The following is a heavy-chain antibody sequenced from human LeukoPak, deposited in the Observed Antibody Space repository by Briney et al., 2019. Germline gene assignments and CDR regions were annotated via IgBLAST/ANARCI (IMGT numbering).Heavy chain of an antibody. CDR1: GFTFSNAW. J-gene: IGHJ4*02. CDR2: IKSKTDGGTT. D-gene: IGHD3-22*01. V-gene: IGHV3-15*01. Sequence: GGSLRLSCAASGFTFSNAWMSWVRQAPGKGLEWVGHIKSKTDGGTTDYAAPVKGRFTISRDDSKNTLNLQMNSLKTEDTAVYYCTTDHILVITAYYWGQGTLVTVSS. CDR3: TTDHILVITAYY.